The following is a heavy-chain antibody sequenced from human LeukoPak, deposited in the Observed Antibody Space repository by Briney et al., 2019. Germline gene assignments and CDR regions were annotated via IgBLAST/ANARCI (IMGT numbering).Heavy chain of an antibody. J-gene: IGHJ3*02. CDR1: GYTFTSYG. CDR2: ISAYNGNT. CDR3: ARDGRLGMGRGVNAFDI. D-gene: IGHD3-10*01. Sequence: ASVKVSCKASGYTFTSYGISWVRQAPGQGLEWMGWISAYNGNTNYAQKLQGRVTMTTDTSTSTAYMELRSLRSDDTAEYYCARDGRLGMGRGVNAFDIWGQGTMVTVSS. V-gene: IGHV1-18*01.